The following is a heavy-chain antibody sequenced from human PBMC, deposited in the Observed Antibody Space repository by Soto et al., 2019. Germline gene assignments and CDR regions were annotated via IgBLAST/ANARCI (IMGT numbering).Heavy chain of an antibody. J-gene: IGHJ5*01. CDR1: GYSFTIYW. D-gene: IGHD2-15*01. Sequence: GVSLQISGKGSGYSFTIYWISWVLQMNWKGLEWMGRIDPSDSYTNYSPSFQGHVTISADKSISTAYLQWSSLKASDTAMYYCARHYCSGCSCYSFWFDSCGQGTL. CDR3: ARHYCSGCSCYSFWFDS. V-gene: IGHV5-10-1*01. CDR2: IDPSDSYT.